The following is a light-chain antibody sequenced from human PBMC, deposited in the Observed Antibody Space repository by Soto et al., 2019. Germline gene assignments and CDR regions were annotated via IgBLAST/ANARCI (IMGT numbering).Light chain of an antibody. CDR3: SSYTSTSPYV. CDR1: SSDVGGYNY. V-gene: IGLV2-14*03. CDR2: DVS. Sequence: QSVLTQPACVSGSPGQSITISGTGTSSDVGGYNYVSWYQQHPDKAPELIIYDVSNRPSGVSTRFSGSKSGNTASLTISGLQAEDEADYYCSSYTSTSPYVFGTGTKVTVL. J-gene: IGLJ1*01.